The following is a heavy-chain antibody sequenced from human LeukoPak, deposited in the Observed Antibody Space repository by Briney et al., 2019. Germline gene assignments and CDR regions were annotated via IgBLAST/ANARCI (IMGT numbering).Heavy chain of an antibody. D-gene: IGHD4-17*01. CDR3: ASYGDYFDY. J-gene: IGHJ4*02. Sequence: SETLSLTCAVSGGSISSGGYSWSWIRQPPGKGLEWIGYIYHSGSTYYNPSLKSRVTISVDRSKNQFSLKLSSVTAADTAVYYCASYGDYFDYWGQGTPVTVSS. CDR1: GGSISSGGYS. V-gene: IGHV4-30-2*01. CDR2: IYHSGST.